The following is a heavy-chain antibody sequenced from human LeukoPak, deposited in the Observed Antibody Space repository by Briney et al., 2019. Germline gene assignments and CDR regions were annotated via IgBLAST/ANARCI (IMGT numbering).Heavy chain of an antibody. J-gene: IGHJ4*02. D-gene: IGHD6-13*01. CDR2: ISYDGSNK. CDR3: ARDSSSWFSANYYFDY. Sequence: QPGGSLRLSCAASGFTFSTYAMHWVRQAPGKGLEWVAVISYDGSNKYYADSVKGRFTISRDNSKNTLYLQMSSLRAEDTAVYYCARDSSSWFSANYYFDYWGQGTLVTVSS. V-gene: IGHV3-30-3*01. CDR1: GFTFSTYA.